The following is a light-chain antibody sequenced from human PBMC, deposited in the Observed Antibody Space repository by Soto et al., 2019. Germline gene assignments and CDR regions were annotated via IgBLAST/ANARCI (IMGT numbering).Light chain of an antibody. CDR1: QSVSSN. J-gene: IGKJ1*01. V-gene: IGKV3-15*01. Sequence: EIVMTQSPATLSVSPGETATLSCRASQSVSSNLAWYQQKPGQAPRLLIYAASTRATGIPARFSGSGSGTEYTLTISSLQSEDFAVYYCQQYYNWLTWTFGQGTKVEIK. CDR3: QQYYNWLTWT. CDR2: AAS.